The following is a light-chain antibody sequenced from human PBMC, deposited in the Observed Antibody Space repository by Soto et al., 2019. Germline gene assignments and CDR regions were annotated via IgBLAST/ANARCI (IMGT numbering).Light chain of an antibody. CDR2: KIS. V-gene: IGKV2-24*01. J-gene: IGKJ2*01. CDR3: MQVSQFPHT. CDR1: QSPVHSDGNTY. Sequence: DIVMTQTPLSSPVTLGQPASISCRSSQSPVHSDGNTYLSWLQQRPGQPPRLLIYKISSRFSGVPDRFSGRGAGTDFTLKISRVEAEDVGVYYCMQVSQFPHTIGQGTKLEIK.